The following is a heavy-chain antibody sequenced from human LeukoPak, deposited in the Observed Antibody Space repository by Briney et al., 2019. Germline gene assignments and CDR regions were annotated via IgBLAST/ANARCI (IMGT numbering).Heavy chain of an antibody. CDR3: ARIRDYYYYINV. D-gene: IGHD3-16*01. CDR2: IYYSGST. J-gene: IGHJ6*03. Sequence: SETLSLTCTVSGGSISSSSYYWGWIRQPPGKGLEWIGSIYYSGSTYYNPSLKSRVTISVDTSKNQFSLNLNSVTAADTAVYFCARIRDYYYYINVWGKGTTVTVSS. V-gene: IGHV4-39*07. CDR1: GGSISSSSYY.